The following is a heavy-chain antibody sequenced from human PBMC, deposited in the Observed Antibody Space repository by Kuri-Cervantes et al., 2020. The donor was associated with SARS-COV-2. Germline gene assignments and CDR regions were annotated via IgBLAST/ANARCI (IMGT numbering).Heavy chain of an antibody. D-gene: IGHD5-24*01. Sequence: SLKISCAASGFTFDDYAMHWVRQAPGKGLEWVSGISWNSGSIGYADSVKGRFTISRDNAKNSLYLQMNSLRAEDTAVYYCARARAGGYNDAFDIWGQGTMVTVS. CDR3: ARARAGGYNDAFDI. CDR2: ISWNSGSI. J-gene: IGHJ3*02. V-gene: IGHV3-9*01. CDR1: GFTFDDYA.